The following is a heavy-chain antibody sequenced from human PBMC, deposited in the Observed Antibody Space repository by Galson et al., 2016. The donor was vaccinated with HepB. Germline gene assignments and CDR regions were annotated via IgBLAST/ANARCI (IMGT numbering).Heavy chain of an antibody. CDR3: AREVEGLDV. CDR2: ITSSGNYI. CDR1: GFNFRTSV. V-gene: IGHV3-21*01. J-gene: IGHJ6*02. Sequence: SLRLSCAASGFNFRTSVMNWARQAPGKGLEWVSSITSSGNYIQYADSLKGRFTISRDNARNSLYLQMNSLRAEDTAVYYCAREVEGLDVWGQGTTVTVSS.